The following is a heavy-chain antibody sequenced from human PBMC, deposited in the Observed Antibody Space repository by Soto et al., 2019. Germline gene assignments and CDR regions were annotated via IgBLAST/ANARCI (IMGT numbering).Heavy chain of an antibody. Sequence: EVQLVESGGGLVQPGGSLRLSCAASGFTFNNYWMSWVRQAPGKGLEWVANIKQDGSEKYYVDSVKGRFTISRDNAKKSLVLEINRPRGGDTGVDYCAKNNRYCSSTNCFVFDYWGQGTLVTVSS. J-gene: IGHJ4*02. CDR3: AKNNRYCSSTNCFVFDY. V-gene: IGHV3-7*01. CDR1: GFTFNNYW. D-gene: IGHD2-2*01. CDR2: IKQDGSEK.